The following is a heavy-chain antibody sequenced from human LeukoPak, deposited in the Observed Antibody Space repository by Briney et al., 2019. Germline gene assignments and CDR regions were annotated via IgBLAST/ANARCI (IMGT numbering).Heavy chain of an antibody. V-gene: IGHV1-2*02. CDR3: AREGSGRLLRRYYYYMDV. D-gene: IGHD6-25*01. J-gene: IGHJ6*03. Sequence: ASVKVSCKASGYTFTCYYMHWVRQPPGQGLEWMGWINPNSGGTNYAQKFQGRVTMTRDTSISTAYMELSRLRSDDTAVYYCAREGSGRLLRRYYYYMDVWGKGTTVTVSS. CDR1: GYTFTCYY. CDR2: INPNSGGT.